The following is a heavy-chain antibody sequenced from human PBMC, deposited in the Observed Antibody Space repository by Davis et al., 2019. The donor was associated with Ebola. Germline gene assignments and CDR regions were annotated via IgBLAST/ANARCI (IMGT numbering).Heavy chain of an antibody. CDR3: VRDLRGWGDFNY. CDR2: INPSGGTT. V-gene: IGHV1-46*01. CDR1: GYTLVSYY. Sequence: ASVKVSCKASGYTLVSYYAHWVRQAPGQGLEWMGIINPSGGTTTYAQKFQGRVTMTRDTSTNTLYMELSSLTSGDTAVYYCVRDLRGWGDFNYWGQGTLVTVSS. D-gene: IGHD3-10*01. J-gene: IGHJ4*02.